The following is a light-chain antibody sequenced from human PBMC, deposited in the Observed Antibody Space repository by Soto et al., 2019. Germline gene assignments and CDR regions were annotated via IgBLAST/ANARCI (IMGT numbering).Light chain of an antibody. CDR1: RSDVGAYDS. V-gene: IGLV2-14*01. Sequence: QSVLTQPASVSGSPGQSITISCTGTRSDVGAYDSVSWYQQHPGKAPKLMIYEVSNRPSGVSNRFSGSKSGNTASLSISGLQAEDEADYYCSSYTGSTTLVVFGGGTKLTVL. CDR2: EVS. CDR3: SSYTGSTTLVV. J-gene: IGLJ2*01.